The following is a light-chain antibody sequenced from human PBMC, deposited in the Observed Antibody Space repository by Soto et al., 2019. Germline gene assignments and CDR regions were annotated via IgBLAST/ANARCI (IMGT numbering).Light chain of an antibody. V-gene: IGLV2-14*01. CDR1: SSDVGGYNY. Sequence: QSALTQPASVSGSPGQSITISCTGTSSDVGGYNYVSWYQQHPGKAPKLMIYEVSNRHSGVSNRFSGSKSGNTASLTISGLQAEDEAEYYCSSYTSSSPLVFGTGTKLTVL. CDR3: SSYTSSSPLV. CDR2: EVS. J-gene: IGLJ1*01.